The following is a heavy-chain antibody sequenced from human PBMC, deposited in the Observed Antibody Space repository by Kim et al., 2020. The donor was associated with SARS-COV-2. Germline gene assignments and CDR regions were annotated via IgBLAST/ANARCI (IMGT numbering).Heavy chain of an antibody. CDR3: ARDAAFGGWELLSGYYFYGMDV. D-gene: IGHD1-26*01. Sequence: SETLSLTCTVSGGSISSSSYYWGWLRQPPGQGLEWIGSIYYSGSTYYNPSLKSRITISVDTSKNQFSLKLSSVTAADTAVYYSARDAAFGGWELLSGYYFYGMDVWGQGTTVTVSS. CDR1: GGSISSSSYY. V-gene: IGHV4-39*07. CDR2: IYYSGST. J-gene: IGHJ6*02.